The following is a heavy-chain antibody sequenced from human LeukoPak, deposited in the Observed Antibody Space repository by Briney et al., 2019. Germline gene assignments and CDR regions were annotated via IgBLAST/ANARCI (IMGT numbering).Heavy chain of an antibody. CDR2: IYYSGST. V-gene: IGHV4-59*12. CDR3: ASLAAAELGY. J-gene: IGHJ4*02. Sequence: SETLSLTCTVSGGSISSYYWSWIRQPPGKGLEWIGYIYYSGSTNYNPSLKSRVTISVDTSKNQFSLKLSSVTAADTAVYYCASLAAAELGYWGQGTLVTVSS. D-gene: IGHD6-13*01. CDR1: GGSISSYY.